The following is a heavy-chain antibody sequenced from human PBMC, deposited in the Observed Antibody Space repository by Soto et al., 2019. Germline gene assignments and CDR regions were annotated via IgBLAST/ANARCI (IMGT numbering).Heavy chain of an antibody. CDR2: TYYRSTWYS. D-gene: IGHD6-13*01. CDR1: GDSVSGNSAA. J-gene: IGHJ6*02. Sequence: SQTLSLTCVISGDSVSGNSAAWNWIRQSPSRGLEWLGRTYYRSTWYSDYAVSVKSRITINPDSSKNQFSLQLDSVTPEDTAVYYCARDWSTSWYNRYGLDVWGQGTTATVSS. V-gene: IGHV6-1*01. CDR3: ARDWSTSWYNRYGLDV.